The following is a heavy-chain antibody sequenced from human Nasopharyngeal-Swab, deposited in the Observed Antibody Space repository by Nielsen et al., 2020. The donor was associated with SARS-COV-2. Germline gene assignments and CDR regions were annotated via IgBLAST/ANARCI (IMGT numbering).Heavy chain of an antibody. J-gene: IGHJ6*02. D-gene: IGHD3-9*01. CDR2: ISYDGSNK. CDR1: GFTFSSYG. CDR3: AKEAGYYDILTGYYLSLGYGMDV. Sequence: GGSLRLFCAASGFTFSSYGMHWVRQAPGKGLEWVAVISYDGSNKYYADSVKGRFTISRDNSKNTLYLQMNSLRAEDTAVYYCAKEAGYYDILTGYYLSLGYGMDVWGQGTTVTVS. V-gene: IGHV3-30*18.